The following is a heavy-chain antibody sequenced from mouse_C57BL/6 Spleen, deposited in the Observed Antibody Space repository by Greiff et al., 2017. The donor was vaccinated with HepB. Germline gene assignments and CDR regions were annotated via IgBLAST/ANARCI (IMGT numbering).Heavy chain of an antibody. CDR2: IDPETGGT. J-gene: IGHJ2*01. D-gene: IGHD2-4*01. CDR3: ARSGDYPYYFDY. Sequence: QVQLQQSGAELVRPGASVTLSCKASGYTFTDYEMHWVKQTPVHGLEWIGAIDPETGGTAYNQKFKSKATLTVDTSSSTAYMQLSSLTSEDSAVYYCARSGDYPYYFDYWGQGTTLTVSS. CDR1: GYTFTDYE. V-gene: IGHV1-15*01.